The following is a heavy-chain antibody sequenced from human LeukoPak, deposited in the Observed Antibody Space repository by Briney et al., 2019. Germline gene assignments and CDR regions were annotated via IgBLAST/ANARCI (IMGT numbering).Heavy chain of an antibody. CDR2: IYYSGIT. J-gene: IGHJ4*02. V-gene: IGHV4-39*01. CDR3: ASGGRYCSSTSCYYFDY. CDR1: GGSISSSSYY. D-gene: IGHD2-2*01. Sequence: PSETLSLTCTVSGGSISSSSYYWGWIRQPPGKGLEWIGSIYYSGITYYNPSLKSRVTISVDTSKNQSSLKLSSVTAADTAVYYCASGGRYCSSTSCYYFDYWGQGTLVTVSS.